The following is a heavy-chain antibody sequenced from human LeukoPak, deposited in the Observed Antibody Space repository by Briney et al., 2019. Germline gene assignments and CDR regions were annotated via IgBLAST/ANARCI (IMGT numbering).Heavy chain of an antibody. Sequence: GGSLRLSCAASGFTFSGYSMNWVRQAPGKGLEWVSSISSSSSYIYYADSVKGRFTISRDNAKNSLYLQMNSLRAEDTAVYYCARDLGHYYGSGSYYCWGQGTMVTVSS. J-gene: IGHJ3*01. D-gene: IGHD3-10*01. CDR2: ISSSSSYI. V-gene: IGHV3-21*01. CDR1: GFTFSGYS. CDR3: ARDLGHYYGSGSYYC.